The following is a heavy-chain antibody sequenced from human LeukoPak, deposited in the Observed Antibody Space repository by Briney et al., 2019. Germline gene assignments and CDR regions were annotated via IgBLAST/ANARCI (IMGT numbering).Heavy chain of an antibody. CDR3: AKEISTVKMATIARGYFDY. J-gene: IGHJ4*02. V-gene: IGHV3-30*18. Sequence: GGSLRLSCAASGFTFSSYGMHWVRQAPGKGLEWVAFISYDGSNKHYADSVKGRFTISRDNSKNTLYLQMNSLRAEDTAVYYCAKEISTVKMATIARGYFDYWGQGTLVTVFS. CDR1: GFTFSSYG. D-gene: IGHD5-24*01. CDR2: ISYDGSNK.